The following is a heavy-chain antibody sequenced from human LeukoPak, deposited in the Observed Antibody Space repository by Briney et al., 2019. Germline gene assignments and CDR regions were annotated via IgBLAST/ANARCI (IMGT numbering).Heavy chain of an antibody. Sequence: PRGSLRLSCAASGFTFSNYWMHWVRHAPGKGLVWVSRINTDGSSTTYADSVKGRSTISRDNAKNTLYLQMNSLRAEDTAVYYCGRGFVLVPAAIPNYWGPGTLVTVSS. CDR1: GFTFSNYW. CDR2: INTDGSST. J-gene: IGHJ4*02. CDR3: GRGFVLVPAAIPNY. D-gene: IGHD2-2*01. V-gene: IGHV3-74*01.